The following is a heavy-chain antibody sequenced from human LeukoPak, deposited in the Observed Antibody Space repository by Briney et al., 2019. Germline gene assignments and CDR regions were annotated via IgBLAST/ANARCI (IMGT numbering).Heavy chain of an antibody. V-gene: IGHV1-18*01. Sequence: ASVKVSCKASGYTFTSHGISWVRQAPGQGLEWMGWISAYNGNTNYAQKLQGRVTMTTDTSTSTAYMELRSLRSDDTAVYYCATIWFGESSGDYWGQGTLVTVSS. CDR1: GYTFTSHG. CDR3: ATIWFGESSGDY. CDR2: ISAYNGNT. D-gene: IGHD3-10*01. J-gene: IGHJ4*02.